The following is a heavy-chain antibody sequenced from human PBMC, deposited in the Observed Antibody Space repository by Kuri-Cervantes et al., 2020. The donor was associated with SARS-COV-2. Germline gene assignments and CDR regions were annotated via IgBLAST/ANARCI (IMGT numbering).Heavy chain of an antibody. D-gene: IGHD6-19*01. CDR2: IYSGGST. V-gene: IGHV3-53*01. CDR3: ARSIIAVAGFGGRDY. Sequence: GESLKISCAASGFTVSSNYVSWVRQAPGKGLEWVSVIYSGGSTYYADSVKGRFTISRDNSKNTLYLQMNSLRAEDTAVYYCARSIIAVAGFGGRDYWGQGTLVTVSS. J-gene: IGHJ4*02. CDR1: GFTVSSNY.